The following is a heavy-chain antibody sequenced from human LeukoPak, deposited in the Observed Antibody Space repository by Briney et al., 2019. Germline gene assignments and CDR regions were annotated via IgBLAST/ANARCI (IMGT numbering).Heavy chain of an antibody. J-gene: IGHJ4*02. D-gene: IGHD2-2*01. Sequence: PSETLSLTCTVSGGSISSYYWSWIRQPPGKGLEWIGYIYYSGSTNYNPSLKSRVTISVDTSKNQFSLKLSSVTAADTAVYYCARHEAVVVPAAFDYWGQGTLVTVSS. CDR1: GGSISSYY. CDR3: ARHEAVVVPAAFDY. V-gene: IGHV4-59*08. CDR2: IYYSGST.